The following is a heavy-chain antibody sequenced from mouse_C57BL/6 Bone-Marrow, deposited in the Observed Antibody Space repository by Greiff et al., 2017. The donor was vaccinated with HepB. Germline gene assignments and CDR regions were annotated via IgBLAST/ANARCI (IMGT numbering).Heavy chain of an antibody. J-gene: IGHJ2*01. Sequence: EVKLMESGGGLVKPGGSLKLSCAASGFTFSSYTMSWVRQTPEKRLEWVATISGGGGNTYYPDSVKGRFTISRDNAKNTLYLQMSSLRSEDTALYYCARNDAVLRGYYFDDWGQGTTLTVSS. V-gene: IGHV5-9*01. D-gene: IGHD1-1*01. CDR1: GFTFSSYT. CDR3: ARNDAVLRGYYFDD. CDR2: ISGGGGNT.